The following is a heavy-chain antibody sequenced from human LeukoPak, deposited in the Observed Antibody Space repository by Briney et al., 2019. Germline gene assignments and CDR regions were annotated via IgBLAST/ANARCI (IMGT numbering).Heavy chain of an antibody. Sequence: GASVKVSCKAPGYTFTSNYIHWVRQAPGQGLEWMGGIIPIFGTANYAQKLQGRVTMTTDTSTSTAYMELRSLRSDDTAVYYCAFSRYYLQGSYYYMDVWGKGTTVTVSS. CDR3: AFSRYYLQGSYYYMDV. D-gene: IGHD2/OR15-2a*01. CDR1: GYTFTSNY. CDR2: IIPIFGTA. J-gene: IGHJ6*03. V-gene: IGHV1-18*04.